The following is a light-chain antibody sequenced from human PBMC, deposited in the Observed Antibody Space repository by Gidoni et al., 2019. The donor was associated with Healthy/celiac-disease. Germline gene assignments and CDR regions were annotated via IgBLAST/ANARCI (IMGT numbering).Light chain of an antibody. CDR3: SSYTSSSTWV. CDR1: SSDVGGYNY. Sequence: QAALPQPAPGAGSPGQSITISCTGTSSDVGGYNYVSWYQQHPGKAPKLMIYEVSNRPSGVSNRFSGSKSGNTASLTISGLQAEDEADYYCSSYTSSSTWVFGGGTKLTVL. V-gene: IGLV2-14*01. CDR2: EVS. J-gene: IGLJ3*02.